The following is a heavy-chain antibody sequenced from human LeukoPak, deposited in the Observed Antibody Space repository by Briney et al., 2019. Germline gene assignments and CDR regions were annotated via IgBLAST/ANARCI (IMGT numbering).Heavy chain of an antibody. CDR2: ISYSGSI. Sequence: PSGTLSLTCIVSGGSISSSSYFWGWIRQPPGKGLEWIGSISYSGSIYYNASLKSRVSISVDTSKNHFSLKLSSVTAADTAVYYCARLTRLSGGSYYGVLDYWGQGTLVTVSS. CDR3: ARLTRLSGGSYYGVLDY. V-gene: IGHV4-39*02. J-gene: IGHJ4*02. CDR1: GGSISSSSYF. D-gene: IGHD1-26*01.